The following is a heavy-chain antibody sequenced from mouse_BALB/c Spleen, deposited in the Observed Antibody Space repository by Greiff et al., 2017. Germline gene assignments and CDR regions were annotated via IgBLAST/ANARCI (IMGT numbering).Heavy chain of an antibody. Sequence: LQQPGSELVRPGASVKLSCKASGYTFTSYWMHWVKQRPGQGLEWIGNIYPGSGSTNYDEKFKSKATLTVDKSSSTAYMQLSSLTSEDSAVYYCASITTAMDYWGQGTSVTVSS. D-gene: IGHD1-1*01. CDR3: ASITTAMDY. CDR1: GYTFTSYW. CDR2: IYPGSGST. V-gene: IGHV1S22*01. J-gene: IGHJ4*01.